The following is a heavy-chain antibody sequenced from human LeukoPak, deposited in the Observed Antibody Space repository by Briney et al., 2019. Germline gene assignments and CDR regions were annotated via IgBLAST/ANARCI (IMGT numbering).Heavy chain of an antibody. CDR2: ISSSSSYI. CDR3: ARGGSYYYDSSGYPLGY. Sequence: GGSLRLSCAASGFTFSSYSMNWVRQAPGKGLEWVSSISSSSSYIYYADSVKGRFTISRDNAKNSLYLQMNSQRAEDTAVYYCARGGSYYYDSSGYPLGYWGQGTLVTVSS. CDR1: GFTFSSYS. V-gene: IGHV3-21*01. D-gene: IGHD3-22*01. J-gene: IGHJ4*02.